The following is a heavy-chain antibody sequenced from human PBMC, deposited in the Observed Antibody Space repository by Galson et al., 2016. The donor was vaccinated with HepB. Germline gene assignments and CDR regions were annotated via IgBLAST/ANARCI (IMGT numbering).Heavy chain of an antibody. CDR3: ARPSLTGYYIPFDY. D-gene: IGHD3-9*01. CDR2: IIPISNTA. CDR1: GGTFSTYG. V-gene: IGHV1-69*13. Sequence: SVKVSCKASGGTFSTYGISWVRRAPGLGLEWMGGIIPISNTANYAQKFQGRVTITADESTTTVSMGLTSLRSEDTAVYYCARPSLTGYYIPFDYWGQGTLVTVSS. J-gene: IGHJ4*02.